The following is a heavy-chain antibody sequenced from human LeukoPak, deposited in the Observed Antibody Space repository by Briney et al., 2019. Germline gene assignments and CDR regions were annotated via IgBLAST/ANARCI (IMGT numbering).Heavy chain of an antibody. CDR2: IYYSGNT. D-gene: IGHD1-14*01. Sequence: PSETLSLTCTVSGGSISSSIFYWGWIRQPPGKGLEWIGSIYYSGNTYYNPSLKSRVTISVDTSKNQFSLKLSSVTAADTAVYYCARLNQGNRFDYWGEGTLDTVSS. V-gene: IGHV4-39*01. CDR3: ARLNQGNRFDY. J-gene: IGHJ4*02. CDR1: GGSISSSIFY.